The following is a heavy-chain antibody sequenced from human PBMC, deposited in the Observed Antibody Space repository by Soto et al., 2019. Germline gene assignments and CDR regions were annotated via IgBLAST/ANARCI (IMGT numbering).Heavy chain of an antibody. V-gene: IGHV3-15*01. J-gene: IGHJ4*02. CDR1: GFTFSSYG. CDR3: TTNKNWRYFDWLHRFDY. Sequence: GGSLRLSCAASGFTFSSYGMHWVRQAPGKGLEWVGRIKSKTDGGTTDYAAPVKGRFTISRDDSKNTLYLQMNSLKTEDTAVYYCTTNKNWRYFDWLHRFDYWGQGTLVTVSS. CDR2: IKSKTDGGTT. D-gene: IGHD3-9*01.